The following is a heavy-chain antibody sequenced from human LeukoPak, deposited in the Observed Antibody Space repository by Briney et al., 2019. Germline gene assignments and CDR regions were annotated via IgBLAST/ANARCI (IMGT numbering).Heavy chain of an antibody. CDR3: AKARGSGWHDPWYLDY. CDR2: IWFDGTNK. CDR1: GGTFSNYA. V-gene: IGHV3-33*06. J-gene: IGHJ4*02. D-gene: IGHD6-19*01. Sequence: SCKASGGTFSNYAMHWVRQAPGTGLELVAVIWFDGTNKYYGDSVRGRFTISRDNSKNRLYLQMNSLRAEDTAVYYCAKARGSGWHDPWYLDYWGQGTLVTVSS.